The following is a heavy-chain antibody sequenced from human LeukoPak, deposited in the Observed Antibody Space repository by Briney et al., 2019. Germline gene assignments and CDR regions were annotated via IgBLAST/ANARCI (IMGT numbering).Heavy chain of an antibody. D-gene: IGHD3-22*01. CDR3: ATPTLDYYDSSGYYEVFSAFDI. Sequence: GASVKVSCKVSGYTLTELSMHWVRQAPGKGLEWMGGFDPEDGETIYAQKFQGRVTMTEDTSTDTAYMELSSLRSEDTAVYYCATPTLDYYDSSGYYEVFSAFDIWGQETMVTVSS. CDR1: GYTLTELS. CDR2: FDPEDGET. V-gene: IGHV1-24*01. J-gene: IGHJ3*02.